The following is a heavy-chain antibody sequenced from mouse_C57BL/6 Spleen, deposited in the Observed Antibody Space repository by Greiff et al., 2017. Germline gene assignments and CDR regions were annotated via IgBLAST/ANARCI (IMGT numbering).Heavy chain of an antibody. V-gene: IGHV14-4*01. D-gene: IGHD6-1*01. CDR3: TTPLAGAGDY. J-gene: IGHJ2*01. CDR2: IDPENGDT. Sequence: VQLQQSGAELVRPGASVKLSCTASGFNIKDDYMHWVKQRPEQGLEWIGWIDPENGDTEYASKFQGKATITADTSSNTSYLQRSSLTSEDTAVYYCTTPLAGAGDYWGQGTTLTVSS. CDR1: GFNIKDDY.